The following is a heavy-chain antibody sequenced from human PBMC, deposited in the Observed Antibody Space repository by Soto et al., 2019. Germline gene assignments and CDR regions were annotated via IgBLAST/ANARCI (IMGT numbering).Heavy chain of an antibody. CDR2: INPSGGST. V-gene: IGHV1-46*03. Sequence: GASVKVSCKASGYTFTSYYMHWVRQAPGQGLEWMGIINPSGGSTSYAQKFQGRVTMTRDTSTSTVYMELSSLRSEDTAVYYCARDRQEYSGYDPYYFDYWGQGTLVTVSS. CDR3: ARDRQEYSGYDPYYFDY. D-gene: IGHD5-12*01. J-gene: IGHJ4*02. CDR1: GYTFTSYY.